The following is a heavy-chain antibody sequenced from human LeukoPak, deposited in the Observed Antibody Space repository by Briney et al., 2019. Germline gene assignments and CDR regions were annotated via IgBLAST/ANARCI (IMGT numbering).Heavy chain of an antibody. Sequence: RTSETLSLTCTVSGGSISSYYWSWIRRPPGKGLEWIGYIYYSGSTNDNPSLKSRVTISVDTSKNQFSLKLSSVTAADTAVYYCARRRDCSSTSCYSEIDYWGQGTLVTVSS. D-gene: IGHD2-2*01. CDR3: ARRRDCSSTSCYSEIDY. CDR2: IYYSGST. J-gene: IGHJ4*02. CDR1: GGSISSYY. V-gene: IGHV4-59*01.